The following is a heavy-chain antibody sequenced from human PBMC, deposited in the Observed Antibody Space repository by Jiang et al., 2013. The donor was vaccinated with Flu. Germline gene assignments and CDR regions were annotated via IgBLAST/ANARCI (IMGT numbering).Heavy chain of an antibody. Sequence: GAEVKKPGASVEVSCKASGYTFTDYYLHWVRQAPGQGLEWMGRINPNSGGTDYAQKFQGRVTMTRDTSIRTAYMELNRLRSDDTAVYYCARGADLRFLEWLGHDWGQGTLVTVSS. J-gene: IGHJ4*02. D-gene: IGHD3-3*01. CDR2: INPNSGGT. V-gene: IGHV1-2*06. CDR1: GYTFTDYY. CDR3: ARGADLRFLEWLGHD.